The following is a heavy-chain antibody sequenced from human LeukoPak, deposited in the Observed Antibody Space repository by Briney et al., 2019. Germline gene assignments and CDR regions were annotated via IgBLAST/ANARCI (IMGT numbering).Heavy chain of an antibody. CDR3: ARVRYFDWLSPNYYYYYYMDV. CDR2: LSHSGTT. CDR1: GGSINSSSYY. Sequence: PSETLSLTCNVSGGSINSSSYYWGWIRQPPGKRLEWIGSLSHSGTTYYNPSLKSRVTISVDTSKNQFSLKLTSVTAADTAVYYCARVRYFDWLSPNYYYYYYMDVWGKGTTVTISS. V-gene: IGHV4-39*07. D-gene: IGHD3-9*01. J-gene: IGHJ6*03.